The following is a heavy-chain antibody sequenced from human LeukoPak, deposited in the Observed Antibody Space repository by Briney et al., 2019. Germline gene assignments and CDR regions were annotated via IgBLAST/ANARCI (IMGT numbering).Heavy chain of an antibody. CDR1: GFMFSNYD. J-gene: IGHJ3*02. V-gene: IGHV3-13*01. Sequence: PGGSLRLSCAASGFMFSNYDMHWVRQVSGKGLEWVSGIGSAGDTYYPGSVKGRFTISRENAKNSLSLEMNSLGVEDTALYYCARKRCSGGSCYDDAFDIWGKGTMVTVSS. CDR3: ARKRCSGGSCYDDAFDI. D-gene: IGHD2-15*01. CDR2: IGSAGDT.